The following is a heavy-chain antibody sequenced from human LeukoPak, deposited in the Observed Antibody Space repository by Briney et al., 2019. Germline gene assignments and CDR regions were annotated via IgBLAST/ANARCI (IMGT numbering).Heavy chain of an antibody. CDR3: ARESAGYSSSWYPGTHYYYYGMDV. D-gene: IGHD6-13*01. V-gene: IGHV3-53*01. CDR1: GFTDSSNY. Sequence: GGSLRLSCAGSGFTDSSNYMSWVRQAQGKGLEWVSVIYCGGSTYYADSVKCRFTISRDNSKSPLYLQMNSLRAEDTAVYYCARESAGYSSSWYPGTHYYYYGMDVWGQGTTVTVSS. CDR2: IYCGGST. J-gene: IGHJ6*02.